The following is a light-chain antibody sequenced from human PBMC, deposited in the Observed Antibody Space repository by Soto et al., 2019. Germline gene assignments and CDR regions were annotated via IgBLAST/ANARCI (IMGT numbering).Light chain of an antibody. CDR3: QHYYTSYTT. Sequence: EIVLTQSPGTLSLSPGERATLCCGASETVTSNYLAWYQQKPGQAPRLLIFGASTRATGIPDRFSGSGSGTDFTLTISRLEPEDFAVYYCQHYYTSYTTFGQGTKVDIK. CDR2: GAS. V-gene: IGKV3-20*01. CDR1: ETVTSNY. J-gene: IGKJ1*01.